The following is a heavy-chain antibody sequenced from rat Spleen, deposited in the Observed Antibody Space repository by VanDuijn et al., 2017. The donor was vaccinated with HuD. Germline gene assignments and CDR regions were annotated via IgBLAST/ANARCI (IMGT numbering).Heavy chain of an antibody. V-gene: IGHV5-7*01. J-gene: IGHJ2*01. CDR2: ISYDDSST. CDR3: ARHWGY. CDR1: GFTFSDYN. D-gene: IGHD4-6*01. Sequence: EVQLVESGGGLVQPGRSLKLSCAASGFTFSDYNMAWVRQAPKKGLEWVATISYDDSSTYYRDSVKGRFTISRDNTKSTLYLQMDNLRSEDTATYYCARHWGYWGQGVMVTVSS.